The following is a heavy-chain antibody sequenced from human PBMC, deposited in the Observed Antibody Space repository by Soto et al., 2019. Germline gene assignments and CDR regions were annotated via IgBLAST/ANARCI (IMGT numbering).Heavy chain of an antibody. D-gene: IGHD5-12*01. CDR1: GGTFSSYT. J-gene: IGHJ4*02. CDR3: ALVRGYSGYDASGDY. Sequence: QVQLVQSGAEVKKPGSSVKVSCKASGGTFSSYTISWVRQAPGQGLEWMGRIIPILGIANYAQKFQGRVTITADKSKSTAYMELSSLRSEDTAVYYCALVRGYSGYDASGDYWGQGTLVTVSS. CDR2: IIPILGIA. V-gene: IGHV1-69*02.